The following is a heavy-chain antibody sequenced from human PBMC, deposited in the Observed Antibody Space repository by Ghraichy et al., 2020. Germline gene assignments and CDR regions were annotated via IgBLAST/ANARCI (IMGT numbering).Heavy chain of an antibody. Sequence: SCAASGLSFENYYISWVRQTPGKGLEWVAYISSSGAYTDYADSVKGRFTISRDNAKSSLYLQMNSLRAADTAVYYCATNFGGNAGPFNYWGQGTLVTVSS. D-gene: IGHD4-23*01. CDR3: ATNFGGNAGPFNY. CDR1: GLSFENYY. CDR2: ISSSGAYT. J-gene: IGHJ4*02. V-gene: IGHV3-11*06.